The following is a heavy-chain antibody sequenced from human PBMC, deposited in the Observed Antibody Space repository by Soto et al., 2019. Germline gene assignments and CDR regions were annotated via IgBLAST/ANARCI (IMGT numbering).Heavy chain of an antibody. J-gene: IGHJ6*02. Sequence: ASVKVSCKASGYTFTGYYMHWVRQAPGQGLEWMGWINPNSGGTNYAQKFQGWVTMTRDTSISTAYMELSRLRSDDTAVYYCARWGGGGTAMATPYYYYGMDVWGQGTTVTVSS. D-gene: IGHD5-18*01. CDR2: INPNSGGT. CDR1: GYTFTGYY. CDR3: ARWGGGGTAMATPYYYYGMDV. V-gene: IGHV1-2*04.